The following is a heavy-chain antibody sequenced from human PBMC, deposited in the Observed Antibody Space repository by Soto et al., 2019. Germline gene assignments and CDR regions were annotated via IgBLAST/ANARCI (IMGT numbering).Heavy chain of an antibody. CDR2: ISGGGSTI. V-gene: IGHV3-11*01. Sequence: QVQLVESGGGLVQPRGSLRLSCSASGFSFSDHYMTWIRQAPGKGLEWVSYISGGGSTIYYADSVKGRFTVSRDNSKNSLYLQMNSLRAEDTAVYYCAGDPYYYASDYWGQGTLVTVSS. D-gene: IGHD3-10*01. J-gene: IGHJ4*02. CDR3: AGDPYYYASDY. CDR1: GFSFSDHY.